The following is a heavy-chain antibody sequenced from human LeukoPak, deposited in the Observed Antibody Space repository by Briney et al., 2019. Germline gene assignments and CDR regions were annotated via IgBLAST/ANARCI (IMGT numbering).Heavy chain of an antibody. CDR3: ARENYYDSSGYYDY. CDR1: GGSFSGYY. Sequence: PSETLSLTCAVYGGSFSGYYWSWIRQPPGKGLEWIGEINHSGSTNYNPSLKSRVTVSLDTSKNQFSLKLSSVTAADTAVYYCARENYYDSSGYYDYWGQGTLVTVSS. CDR2: INHSGST. D-gene: IGHD3-22*01. V-gene: IGHV4-34*01. J-gene: IGHJ4*02.